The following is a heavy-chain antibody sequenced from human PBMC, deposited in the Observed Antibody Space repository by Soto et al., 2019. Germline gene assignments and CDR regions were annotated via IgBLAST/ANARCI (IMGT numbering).Heavy chain of an antibody. CDR3: ARGMWLERDHSLYY. V-gene: IGHV3-48*01. Sequence: EVQLVESGGGLVQPGGSLRLSCEASGFTFSSYSMNWVRQAPGKGLEWVSYISSSSSTIYYADSVKGRFTISRDNAKNSLYLQMNSLRAEDTAVYYCARGMWLERDHSLYYWGQGTLVTVSS. CDR1: GFTFSSYS. J-gene: IGHJ4*02. CDR2: ISSSSSTI. D-gene: IGHD1-1*01.